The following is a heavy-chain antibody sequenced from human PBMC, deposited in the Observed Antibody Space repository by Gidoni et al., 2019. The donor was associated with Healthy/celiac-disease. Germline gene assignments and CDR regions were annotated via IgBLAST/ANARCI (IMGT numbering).Heavy chain of an antibody. Sequence: EVQLVESGGGLVQPGRSLRLSCAASGFTCDDDAMHWVRQAPGKGLEWVSGISWNSGSIGYADSVKGRFTISRDNAKNSLYLQMNSLRAEDTALYYCAKGGVAYYYDSSGYYIDYWGQGTLVTVSS. CDR3: AKGGVAYYYDSSGYYIDY. D-gene: IGHD3-22*01. CDR2: ISWNSGSI. CDR1: GFTCDDDA. J-gene: IGHJ4*02. V-gene: IGHV3-9*01.